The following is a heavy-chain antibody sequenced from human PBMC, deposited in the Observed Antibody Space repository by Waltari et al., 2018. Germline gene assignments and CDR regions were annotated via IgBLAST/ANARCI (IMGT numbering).Heavy chain of an antibody. V-gene: IGHV4-39*01. D-gene: IGHD5-12*01. CDR3: ARSSAGMPRWLGDY. CDR1: GDSISSSNYY. J-gene: IGHJ4*02. Sequence: QLQLQESGPGLVKPSETLSLSCSVSGDSISSSNYYWGWIRQPPGKGLEWIASVYYSGTTYYNPALKSRVTISADTSRNQFYLRLTSVTATDTAVYYCARSSAGMPRWLGDYWGQGTLVTVSS. CDR2: VYYSGTT.